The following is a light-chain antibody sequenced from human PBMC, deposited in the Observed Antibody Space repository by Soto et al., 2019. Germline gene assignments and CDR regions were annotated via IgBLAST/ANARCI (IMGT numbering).Light chain of an antibody. CDR1: QGIGSA. Sequence: AAQLTQSPSSLSASVGDRVTISCRASQGIGSALAWYQQKPGKAPKVLIYDASSLKSGVPSRFSGSGSGTDFTLTISSLQPEDFATYYCQQYNSYLFTFGPGTKVDIK. J-gene: IGKJ3*01. CDR2: DAS. CDR3: QQYNSYLFT. V-gene: IGKV1-13*02.